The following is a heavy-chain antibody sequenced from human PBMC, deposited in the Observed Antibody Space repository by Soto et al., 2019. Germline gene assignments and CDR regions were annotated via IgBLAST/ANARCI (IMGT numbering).Heavy chain of an antibody. J-gene: IGHJ6*02. CDR3: ATRMFWSGYRRGLGMDV. D-gene: IGHD3-3*01. CDR1: GYTLTELS. Sequence: AASVKVSCKVSGYTLTELSMHWVRQAPGKGLEWMGGFDPEDGETIYAQKFQGRVTMTEDTSTDTAYMELSSLRSEDTAVYYCATRMFWSGYRRGLGMDVWGQGTTVTVS. CDR2: FDPEDGET. V-gene: IGHV1-24*01.